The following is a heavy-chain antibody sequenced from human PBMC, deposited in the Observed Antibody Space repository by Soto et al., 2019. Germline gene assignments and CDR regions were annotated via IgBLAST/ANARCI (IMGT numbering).Heavy chain of an antibody. CDR3: ARGLPVWGNYYYGMEV. J-gene: IGHJ6*02. Sequence: GFLRLSCVASGFSLSSYEMNWVRHAPGKGLEWVSYISSSGSTIYYADSVKGRFTISRENAKNSLYLQMKSLRAEDTAVYYCARGLPVWGNYYYGMEVWGQGTTVTVSS. V-gene: IGHV3-48*03. CDR2: ISSSGSTI. CDR1: GFSLSSYE. D-gene: IGHD3-16*01.